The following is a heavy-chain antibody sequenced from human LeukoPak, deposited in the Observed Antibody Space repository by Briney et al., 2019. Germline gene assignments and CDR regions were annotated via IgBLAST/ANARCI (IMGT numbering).Heavy chain of an antibody. CDR2: ISYSGST. Sequence: PSETLSLTCTVSGGSINNYYWSWIRQPPGKGLEWIGYISYSGSTNYNPSLKSRVTMSVDTSKNQFSLKLSSVTAADTAVYYCVRGSSSTWFDTGSLDRWGQGTLVTVSS. J-gene: IGHJ5*02. D-gene: IGHD6-13*01. CDR1: GGSINNYY. V-gene: IGHV4-59*01. CDR3: VRGSSSTWFDTGSLDR.